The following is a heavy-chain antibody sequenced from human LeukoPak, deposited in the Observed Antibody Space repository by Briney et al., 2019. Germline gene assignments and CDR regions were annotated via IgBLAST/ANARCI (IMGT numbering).Heavy chain of an antibody. J-gene: IGHJ3*02. D-gene: IGHD2-2*02. CDR1: GLSFDDYG. CDR3: ARCPRSSTSCYSAFDI. V-gene: IGHV3-20*04. CDR2: INWNGGST. Sequence: PVGSPRLSCAASGLSFDDYGMSWVRHVPGKGLEWVSAINWNGGSTGDADSVRGRFPISRHNAKNSLYLQMNSLRAEDTALYYCARCPRSSTSCYSAFDIWGQGTMVTVSS.